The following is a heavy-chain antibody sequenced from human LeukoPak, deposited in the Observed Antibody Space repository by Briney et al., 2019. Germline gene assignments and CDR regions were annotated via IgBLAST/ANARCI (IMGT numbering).Heavy chain of an antibody. V-gene: IGHV4-34*01. CDR2: INHSGST. J-gene: IGHJ6*03. CDR1: GGSFSGYY. CDR3: ARRGIAAAYYYYYYMDV. Sequence: SETLSLTCAVYGGSFSGYYWSWIRQPPGKGLEWIGEINHSGSTNYNPSLKSRVTISVDTSKNQFSLKLSSVTAADTAVYYCARRGIAAAYYYYYYMDVWGKGTTVTISS. D-gene: IGHD6-13*01.